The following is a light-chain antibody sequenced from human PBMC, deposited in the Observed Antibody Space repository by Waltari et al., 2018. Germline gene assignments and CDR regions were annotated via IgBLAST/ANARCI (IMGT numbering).Light chain of an antibody. V-gene: IGLV2-23*02. J-gene: IGLJ3*02. Sequence: QSALTQPASVSGSPGQSVTISCTGASSDIGRYDIVSWYQQHPGNAPKLIICAVSKRPSGVSVRFSGSKSGDTASLTISGLQFEDEADYYCCSYAGNYIWVFGGGTRLTVL. CDR1: SSDIGRYDI. CDR3: CSYAGNYIWV. CDR2: AVS.